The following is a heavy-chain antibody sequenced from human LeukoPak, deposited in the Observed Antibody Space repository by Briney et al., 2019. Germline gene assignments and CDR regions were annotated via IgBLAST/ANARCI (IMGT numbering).Heavy chain of an antibody. CDR2: IRSKAYGGTT. CDR3: TRVGITMIVVVTPEFDP. CDR1: GFTFDDYA. D-gene: IGHD3-22*01. V-gene: IGHV3-49*03. Sequence: GGSLRLSCTASGFTFDDYAMSWFRQAPGKGLEWGGFIRSKAYGGTTEYAASVKGRFTISRDDSKSIAYLQMNSLKTEETAVYYCTRVGITMIVVVTPEFDPWGQGTLVTVSS. J-gene: IGHJ5*02.